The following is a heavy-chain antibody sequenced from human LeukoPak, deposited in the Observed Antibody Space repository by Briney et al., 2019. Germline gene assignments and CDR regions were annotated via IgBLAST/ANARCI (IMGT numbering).Heavy chain of an antibody. D-gene: IGHD4-17*01. J-gene: IGHJ5*02. Sequence: GGSLRLSCAASGFTFSNYWMSWVRQAPGKGLEWVSTISDSGGSTHYADSVKGRFTISRDNSKNTLYLQMNSLRAEDTAVYYCAKALTVTTDNWFDPWGQGTLVTVSS. CDR1: GFTFSNYW. V-gene: IGHV3-23*01. CDR3: AKALTVTTDNWFDP. CDR2: ISDSGGST.